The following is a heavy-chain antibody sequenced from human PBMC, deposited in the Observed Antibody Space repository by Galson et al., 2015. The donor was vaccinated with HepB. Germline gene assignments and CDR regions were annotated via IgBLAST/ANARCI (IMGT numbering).Heavy chain of an antibody. D-gene: IGHD6-13*01. Sequence: SLRLSCAASGFTVSSNYMSWVRQAPGKGLEWVSVIYSGGSTYYADSVKGRFTISRDNSKNTLYLQMNSLRAEDTAVYYCARDYSSTWTYFDYWGQGTLVTVSS. J-gene: IGHJ4*02. CDR1: GFTVSSNY. CDR3: ARDYSSTWTYFDY. V-gene: IGHV3-53*01. CDR2: IYSGGST.